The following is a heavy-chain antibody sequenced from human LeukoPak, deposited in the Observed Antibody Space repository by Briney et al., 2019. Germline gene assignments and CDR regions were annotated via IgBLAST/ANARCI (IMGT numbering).Heavy chain of an antibody. Sequence: PSETLSLTCAVSGGFISSGGYSWSWVRQSPGKGLEWIGYIYDSGSTYYNPSLKSRVTISVDRSKNQFSLKLSSVTAADTAVYYCARELQYDAFDIWGQGTMVTVSS. J-gene: IGHJ3*02. CDR1: GGFISSGGYS. V-gene: IGHV4-30-2*06. CDR2: IYDSGST. CDR3: ARELQYDAFDI. D-gene: IGHD4-11*01.